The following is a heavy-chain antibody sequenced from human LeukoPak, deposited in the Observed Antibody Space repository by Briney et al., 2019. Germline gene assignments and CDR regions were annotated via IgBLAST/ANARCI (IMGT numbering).Heavy chain of an antibody. D-gene: IGHD5-18*01. Sequence: SETLSLTCTVSVGSISSDYWSWIRQPPGKGLEWLGYIYYSGSTNYNPSLKSRVTISVDTSKNQFSLKLSSVTAADTAVYYCARRTIQLQDDYYYYYGMDVWGQGTTVTVSS. CDR3: ARRTIQLQDDYYYYYGMDV. J-gene: IGHJ6*02. CDR1: VGSISSDY. CDR2: IYYSGST. V-gene: IGHV4-59*01.